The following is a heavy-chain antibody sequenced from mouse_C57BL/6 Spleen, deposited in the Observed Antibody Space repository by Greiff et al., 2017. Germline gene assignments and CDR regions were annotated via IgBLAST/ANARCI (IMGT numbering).Heavy chain of an antibody. V-gene: IGHV1-52*01. CDR3: ATRSYDSSMDY. Sequence: VQLKQPGAELVRPGSSVKLSCKASGYTFTSYWMHWVKQRPIQGLEWIGNIDPSDSETHYNQKFKDKATLTVDKSSSTAYMQLSSLTSEDSAVYYCATRSYDSSMDYWGQGTSVTVSS. CDR1: GYTFTSYW. D-gene: IGHD2-4*01. CDR2: IDPSDSET. J-gene: IGHJ4*01.